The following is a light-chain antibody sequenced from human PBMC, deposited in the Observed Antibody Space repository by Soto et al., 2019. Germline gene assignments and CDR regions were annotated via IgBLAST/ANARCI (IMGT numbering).Light chain of an antibody. Sequence: EIVLTQSPGTLSLSAGERATLSCRASQSVSSNYSAWYQQKPGQAPSLLIYGASRRATGIPDRFSGSGSGTDFTLTISRLEPEDFAVYYCQQYGSSPPEKTFGQGTQVEIK. J-gene: IGKJ1*01. V-gene: IGKV3-20*01. CDR3: QQYGSSPPEKT. CDR1: QSVSSNY. CDR2: GAS.